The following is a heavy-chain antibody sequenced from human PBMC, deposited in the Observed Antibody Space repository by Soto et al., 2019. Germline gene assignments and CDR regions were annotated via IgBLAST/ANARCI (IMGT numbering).Heavy chain of an antibody. CDR3: AKGGVTPWSLGY. Sequence: EVQLVESGGGLVQPGRSLRLSCAASGFTFDDYAMHWVRQAPGKGLEWVSGISWNSGSIGYADSVKGRFTISRDNAKNSLYLQMNSLRAEDTALYYCAKGGVTPWSLGYWGQGTLVTVSS. J-gene: IGHJ4*02. D-gene: IGHD2-21*02. CDR1: GFTFDDYA. V-gene: IGHV3-9*01. CDR2: ISWNSGSI.